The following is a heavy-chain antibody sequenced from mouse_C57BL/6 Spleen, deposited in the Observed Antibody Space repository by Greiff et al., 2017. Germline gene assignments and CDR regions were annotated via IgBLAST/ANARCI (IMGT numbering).Heavy chain of an antibody. J-gene: IGHJ1*03. Sequence: EVQRVESGGGLVKPGGSLKLSCAASGFTFSSYAMSWVRQTPEKRLEWVATISDGGSYTYYPDNVKGRFTISRDNAKNNLYLQMSHLKSEDTAMYYCARGDYDYDWDWYFDVWGTGTTVTVSS. D-gene: IGHD2-4*01. CDR2: ISDGGSYT. CDR3: ARGDYDYDWDWYFDV. V-gene: IGHV5-4*01. CDR1: GFTFSSYA.